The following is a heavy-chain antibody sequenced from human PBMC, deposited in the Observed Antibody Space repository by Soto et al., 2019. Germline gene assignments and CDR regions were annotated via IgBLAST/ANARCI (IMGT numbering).Heavy chain of an antibody. Sequence: GGSLRLSCAASGFIFTDSAMHWVRQASGKGLEWVGRIRSKTNTYATEYAASVKGRFTISRDDSKNTAYLQMNSLKTEDTAVYYCTSHLQDCWGQGTLVTVSS. CDR1: GFIFTDSA. CDR3: TSHLQDC. J-gene: IGHJ4*02. CDR2: IRSKTNTYAT. V-gene: IGHV3-73*01.